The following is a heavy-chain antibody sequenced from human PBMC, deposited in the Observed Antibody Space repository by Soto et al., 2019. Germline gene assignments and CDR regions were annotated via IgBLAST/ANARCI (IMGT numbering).Heavy chain of an antibody. J-gene: IGHJ3*02. CDR2: ISWNSGSI. V-gene: IGHV3-9*01. D-gene: IGHD1-7*01. CDR1: GFTFDDYA. Sequence: GGSLRLSCAASGFTFDDYAMHWVRQAPGKGLEWVSGISWNSGSIGYADSVKGRFTISRDNAKNSLYLQMNSLRAEDTALYYCAKDMSRNYANDAFDIWGQGTMVTVSS. CDR3: AKDMSRNYANDAFDI.